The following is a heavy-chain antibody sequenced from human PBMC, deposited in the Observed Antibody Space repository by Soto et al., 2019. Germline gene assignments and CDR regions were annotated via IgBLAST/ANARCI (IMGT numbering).Heavy chain of an antibody. J-gene: IGHJ6*02. Sequence: SDTLSLTCAVYGGSFSGYYWSWIRQPPGKGLEWIGEINHSGSTNYNPSLKSRVTISVDTSKNQFSLKLSSVTAADTAVYYCARAWGVVAATLGYYYYGMDVWGQGTTVTVSS. V-gene: IGHV4-34*01. CDR3: ARAWGVVAATLGYYYYGMDV. CDR1: GGSFSGYY. CDR2: INHSGST. D-gene: IGHD2-15*01.